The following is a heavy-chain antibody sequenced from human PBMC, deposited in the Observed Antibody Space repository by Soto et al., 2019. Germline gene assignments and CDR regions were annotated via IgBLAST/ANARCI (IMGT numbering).Heavy chain of an antibody. V-gene: IGHV1-18*01. J-gene: IGHJ6*02. CDR1: GYTFTSYG. Sequence: QVQLVQSGAEVKKPGASVKVSCKASGYTFTSYGISWVRQAPGQGLEWMGWISAYNGNTNYAQKLQGRVTMTTDTATSKAYMELRSLRSDDTAVYYCAGPYSGSYSNYYYYGMDVWGQGTTVTVSS. D-gene: IGHD1-26*01. CDR3: AGPYSGSYSNYYYYGMDV. CDR2: ISAYNGNT.